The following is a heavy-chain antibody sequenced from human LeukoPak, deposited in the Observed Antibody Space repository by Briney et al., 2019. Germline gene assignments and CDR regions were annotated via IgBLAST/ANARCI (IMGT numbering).Heavy chain of an antibody. V-gene: IGHV3-33*01. J-gene: IGHJ5*02. CDR2: IWYDGSNK. Sequence: GGSLRLSCAASGFTFSSYRMHWVRQAPGTGLEGVAVIWYDGSNKYYADSVKGRFTISRDNTKNTLYLQMNSMRAQDTAVYYCARGRLQVFGDTINWFDPWGQGTLVTVSS. D-gene: IGHD3-10*01. CDR3: ARGRLQVFGDTINWFDP. CDR1: GFTFSSYR.